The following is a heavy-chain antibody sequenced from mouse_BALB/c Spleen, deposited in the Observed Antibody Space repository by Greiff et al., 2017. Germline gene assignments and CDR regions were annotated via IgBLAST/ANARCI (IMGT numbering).Heavy chain of an antibody. V-gene: IGHV1-15*01. Sequence: QVQLKQSGAELVRPGASVTLSCKASGYTFTDYEMHWVKQTPVHGLEWIGAIDPETGGTAYNQKFKGKATLTADKSSSTAYMELRSLTSEDSAVYYCTRSRLFFAYWGQGTLVTVSA. CDR2: IDPETGGT. CDR3: TRSRLFFAY. CDR1: GYTFTDYE. J-gene: IGHJ3*01. D-gene: IGHD1-2*01.